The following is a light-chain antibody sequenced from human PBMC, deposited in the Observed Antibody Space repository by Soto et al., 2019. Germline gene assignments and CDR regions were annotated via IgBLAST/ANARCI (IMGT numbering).Light chain of an antibody. Sequence: ILLTQSPGTLSLSPGERATLSCRASQSVSSSYLAWYQQKPGQAPRLLIYGASSRATGIPDRFSGSGSGTDFTLTISSLQPEDFATYYCQQSYSTLITFGQGTRLEI. CDR1: QSVSSSY. V-gene: IGKV3-20*01. J-gene: IGKJ5*01. CDR3: QQSYSTLIT. CDR2: GAS.